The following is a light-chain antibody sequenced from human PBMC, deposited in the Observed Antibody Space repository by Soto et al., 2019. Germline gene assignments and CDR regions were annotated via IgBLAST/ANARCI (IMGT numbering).Light chain of an antibody. Sequence: EIVLTQSPGTLSFPPGERATLSCRASQSVSSNYLAWYQQKPGQAPRLLIYGASSRATGIPDRFSGSGSGTDFTLTISRLEPEDFAVYYCQQYGSSPMTFGQGTRLEIK. CDR1: QSVSSNY. J-gene: IGKJ5*01. V-gene: IGKV3-20*01. CDR2: GAS. CDR3: QQYGSSPMT.